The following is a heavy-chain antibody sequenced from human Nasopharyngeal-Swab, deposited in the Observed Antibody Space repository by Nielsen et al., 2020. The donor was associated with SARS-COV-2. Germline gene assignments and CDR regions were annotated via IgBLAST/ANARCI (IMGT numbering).Heavy chain of an antibody. CDR3: TRPYYGDLGHY. CDR1: GYTFTSYY. Sequence: ASVKVSCKASGYTFTSYYMHWVRQAPGQGLEWMGIINPSGGSTSYAQKFQGRVTMTRDTSASTAYMELSSLRSEDTAVYYCTRPYYGDLGHYWGQGTLVTVSS. V-gene: IGHV1-46*03. D-gene: IGHD4-17*01. J-gene: IGHJ4*02. CDR2: INPSGGST.